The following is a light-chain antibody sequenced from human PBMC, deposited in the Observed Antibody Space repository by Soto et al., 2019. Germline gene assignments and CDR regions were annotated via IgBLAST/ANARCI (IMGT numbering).Light chain of an antibody. CDR1: SSNIGAGYD. J-gene: IGLJ1*01. CDR3: QSYESRLRGV. V-gene: IGLV1-40*01. CDR2: GNS. Sequence: QSVLTQPPSVSGAPGQRVAISCTGSSSNIGAGYDVHWYQQLPGTAPKLLIYGNSNRPSGVPDRFSGSKSGTSASLAITGLQDEDEADYYCQSYESRLRGVFGTRTKVTV.